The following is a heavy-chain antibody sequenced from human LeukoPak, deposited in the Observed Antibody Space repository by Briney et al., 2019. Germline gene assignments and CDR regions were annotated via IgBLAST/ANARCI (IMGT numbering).Heavy chain of an antibody. J-gene: IGHJ4*02. CDR1: GYSFTNFW. Sequence: PGESLKISCKGSGYSFTNFWISWVRQMPGKALEWMGRINPSDSYTDYSPSFHGHVTISADKSISTAYLQWNTLKASDTAMYYCARQTGGYWGQGTLVTVSS. D-gene: IGHD1-14*01. CDR3: ARQTGGY. V-gene: IGHV5-10-1*01. CDR2: INPSDSYT.